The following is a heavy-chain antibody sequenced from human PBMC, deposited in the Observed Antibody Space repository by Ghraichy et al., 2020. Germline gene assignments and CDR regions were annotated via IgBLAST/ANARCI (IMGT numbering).Heavy chain of an antibody. Sequence: GGSLRLSCAASGFTFSSYAMHWVRQAPGKGLEWVAVISYDGSNKYYADSVKGRFTISRDNSKNTLYLQMNSLRAEDTAVYYCARDGGSSSGSYYYYYMDVWGKGTTVTVSS. D-gene: IGHD2-15*01. J-gene: IGHJ6*03. CDR3: ARDGGSSSGSYYYYYMDV. V-gene: IGHV3-30*04. CDR2: ISYDGSNK. CDR1: GFTFSSYA.